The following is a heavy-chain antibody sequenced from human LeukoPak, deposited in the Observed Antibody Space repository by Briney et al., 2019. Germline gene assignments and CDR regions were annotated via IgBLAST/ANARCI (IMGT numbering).Heavy chain of an antibody. D-gene: IGHD3-10*01. V-gene: IGHV3-7*02. CDR1: GFTFSSYW. Sequence: PGGSLRLSCAASGFTFSSYWMSWVRQAPGKGLEWVANIKQDGSEKYYADSVKGRFTISRDNSKNTLYLQMNSLRAEVTAVYYCARQYYGSGILDYWGQGTLVTVSS. CDR2: IKQDGSEK. J-gene: IGHJ4*02. CDR3: ARQYYGSGILDY.